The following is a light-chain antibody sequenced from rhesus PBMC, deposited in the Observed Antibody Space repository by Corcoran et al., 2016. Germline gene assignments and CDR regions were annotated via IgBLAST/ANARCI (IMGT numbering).Light chain of an antibody. CDR2: DAS. Sequence: DIQMTQSPSSLSASVGDTVTITCQASQGISKYLAWCQQKPGKAPKLLIYDASTLQSGVPSRFSGSGSGTELTLTISSLQPEDFATYYCQQHDSYPWTFGQGTKVEI. J-gene: IGKJ1*01. CDR1: QGISKY. V-gene: IGKV1-25*01. CDR3: QQHDSYPWT.